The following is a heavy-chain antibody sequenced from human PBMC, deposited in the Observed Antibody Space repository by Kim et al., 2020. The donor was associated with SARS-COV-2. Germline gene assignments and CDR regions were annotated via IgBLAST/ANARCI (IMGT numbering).Heavy chain of an antibody. D-gene: IGHD1-26*01. J-gene: IGHJ4*02. CDR3: ARNHLISGSNAVAY. V-gene: IGHV3-74*01. Sequence: ADSVESRFTISRDNDKSTVYLQMNSLRAEDTAVYCCARNHLISGSNAVAYWGQGTLVTVSS.